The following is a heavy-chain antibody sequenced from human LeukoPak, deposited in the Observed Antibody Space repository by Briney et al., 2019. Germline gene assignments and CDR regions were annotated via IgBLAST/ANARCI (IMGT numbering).Heavy chain of an antibody. CDR3: ARRSEGVIKSYYYYYMDV. CDR2: IHYSGRT. J-gene: IGHJ6*03. V-gene: IGHV4-59*01. CDR1: GGSISNYF. Sequence: SETLSLTCTVSGGSISNYFWSWIRQPPGRGLEWIGYIHYSGRTNYNPSLESRVTISVDTSKNQFSLKVTSVTAADTAVYYCARRSEGVIKSYYYYYMDVWGKGTTVTVSS. D-gene: IGHD3-10*01.